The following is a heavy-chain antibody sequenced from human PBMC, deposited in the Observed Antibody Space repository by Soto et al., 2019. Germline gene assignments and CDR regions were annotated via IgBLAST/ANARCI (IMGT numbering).Heavy chain of an antibody. J-gene: IGHJ3*02. CDR1: GFTFSSYS. CDR3: ARVKGLGGTYYYGSGSLEDAFDI. D-gene: IGHD3-10*01. CDR2: ISSSSSTI. Sequence: GGSLRLSCAASGFTFSSYSMNWVRQAPGKGLEWVSYISSSSSTIYYADSVKGRFTISRDNAKNSLYLQMNSLRDEDTAVYYCARVKGLGGTYYYGSGSLEDAFDIWGQGTMVTVSS. V-gene: IGHV3-48*02.